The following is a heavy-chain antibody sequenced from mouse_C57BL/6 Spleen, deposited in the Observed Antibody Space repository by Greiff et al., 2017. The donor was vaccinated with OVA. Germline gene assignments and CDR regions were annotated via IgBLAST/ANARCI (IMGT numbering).Heavy chain of an antibody. CDR3: ARDGNYNYAMDY. CDR2: INPNNGGT. Sequence: EVQRVESGPELVKPGASVKISCKASGYSFTDYYMNWVKQSHGKSLEWIGDINPNNGGTSYNQKFKGKATLTVDKSSSTAYMELRSLTSEDSAVYYCARDGNYNYAMDYWGQGTSVTVSS. V-gene: IGHV1-26*01. J-gene: IGHJ4*01. CDR1: GYSFTDYY. D-gene: IGHD2-1*01.